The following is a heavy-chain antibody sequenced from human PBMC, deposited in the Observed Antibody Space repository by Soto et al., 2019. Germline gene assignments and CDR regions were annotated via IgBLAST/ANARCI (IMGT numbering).Heavy chain of an antibody. J-gene: IGHJ4*02. V-gene: IGHV3-7*01. CDR3: VSGGSTYSY. CDR2: IKEDGSDK. Sequence: GGSLRLSCAASGFTFSNYWMTWVRQAPGKGLEWVANIKEDGSDKYYVDSVKGRFTISRDNAKNSLFLQMNSLRAEDTAVYYCVSGGSTYSYWGQGNLVTVSS. CDR1: GFTFSNYW. D-gene: IGHD1-26*01.